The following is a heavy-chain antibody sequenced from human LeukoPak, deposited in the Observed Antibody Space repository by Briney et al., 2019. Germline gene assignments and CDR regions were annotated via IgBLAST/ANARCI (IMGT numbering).Heavy chain of an antibody. Sequence: QPGGSLRLSCAASGFTFSSYSMNWVRQAPGKGLEWVSYISSSSSTIYYADSVKGRFTISRDNAKNSLYLQMNSLRAEDTAVYYCARGTGIAVAGTVYWGQGTLVTVSS. J-gene: IGHJ4*02. CDR2: ISSSSSTI. CDR1: GFTFSSYS. CDR3: ARGTGIAVAGTVY. D-gene: IGHD6-19*01. V-gene: IGHV3-48*01.